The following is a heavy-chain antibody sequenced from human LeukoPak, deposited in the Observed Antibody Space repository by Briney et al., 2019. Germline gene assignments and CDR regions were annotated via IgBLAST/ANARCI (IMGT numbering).Heavy chain of an antibody. Sequence: SETLSLTCTVSGGSISSSSYYWGWIRQPPGKGLEWIGSIYYSGSTYYNPSLKSRVTISVDTSKNQSSLRLSSVTAADTAVYYCARERVRSRITMTRDAFDIWGQGTMVTVS. J-gene: IGHJ3*02. V-gene: IGHV4-39*07. CDR3: ARERVRSRITMTRDAFDI. D-gene: IGHD3-22*01. CDR1: GGSISSSSYY. CDR2: IYYSGST.